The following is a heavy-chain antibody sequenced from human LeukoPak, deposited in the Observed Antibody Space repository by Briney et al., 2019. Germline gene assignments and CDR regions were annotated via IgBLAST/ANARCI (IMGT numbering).Heavy chain of an antibody. J-gene: IGHJ4*02. CDR1: GYTFTYYY. Sequence: GASVKVSCKASGYTFTYYYIHWLRQAPGQGLEWMGWINPDSGGTKYAQKFQGRVTITADESTSTAYMELSSLRSEDTAVYYCARSQNLITGTTHFDYWGQGTLVTVSS. CDR2: INPDSGGT. V-gene: IGHV1-2*02. D-gene: IGHD1-20*01. CDR3: ARSQNLITGTTHFDY.